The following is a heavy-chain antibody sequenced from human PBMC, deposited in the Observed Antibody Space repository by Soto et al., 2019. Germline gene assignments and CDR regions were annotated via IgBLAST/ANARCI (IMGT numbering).Heavy chain of an antibody. V-gene: IGHV2-5*01. CDR2: IYWNDDK. CDR3: AHRPAGSSWYDPRFDP. CDR1: GFSLSTRGVG. J-gene: IGHJ5*02. Sequence: QITLKESGPTLVKPTQTLTLTCTFSGFSLSTRGVGVGWIRQPPGKALEWLALIYWNDDKRYSPSLKSRLTITKDTSKNQVVLTMTDMDPVDTATYYCAHRPAGSSWYDPRFDPWGQGTLVTVSS. D-gene: IGHD6-13*01.